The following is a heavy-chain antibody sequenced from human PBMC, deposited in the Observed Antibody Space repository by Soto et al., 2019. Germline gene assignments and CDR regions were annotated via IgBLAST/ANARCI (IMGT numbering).Heavy chain of an antibody. CDR1: GFTFGDYA. CDR2: IRSKAYGGTT. V-gene: IGHV3-49*03. CDR3: TRVYYDSSGYYYLVPDTQMYGMDV. D-gene: IGHD3-22*01. Sequence: GGSLILSCTASGFTFGDYAMSWFRQAPGKGLEWVGFIRSKAYGGTTEYAASVKGRFTISRDDSKSIAYLQMNSLKTEDTAVYYCTRVYYDSSGYYYLVPDTQMYGMDVWGQGTTVTVSS. J-gene: IGHJ6*02.